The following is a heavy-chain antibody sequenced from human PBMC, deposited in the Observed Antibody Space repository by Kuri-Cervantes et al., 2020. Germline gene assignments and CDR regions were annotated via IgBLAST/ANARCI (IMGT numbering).Heavy chain of an antibody. Sequence: ASVKVSCKASGYTFTSYDINWVRQATGQGLEWMGWMNPNSGNTGYAQKFQGRVTMTRNTSISTAYMELSSLRSEDTVVYYCARVPAAKVWTVGDYYGMDVWGQGTTVTVSS. V-gene: IGHV1-8*01. J-gene: IGHJ6*02. CDR1: GYTFTSYD. D-gene: IGHD2-2*01. CDR2: MNPNSGNT. CDR3: ARVPAAKVWTVGDYYGMDV.